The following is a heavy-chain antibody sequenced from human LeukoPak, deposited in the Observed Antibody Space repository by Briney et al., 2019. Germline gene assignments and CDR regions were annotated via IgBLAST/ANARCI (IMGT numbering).Heavy chain of an antibody. Sequence: SETLSLTCAVYGGSFSGYHWSWIRQPPGKGLEWIGEINHSGSTNYNPSLKSRVTISVDTSKNQFSLKLSSVTAADTAVYYCASPLAAARYDAFDIWGQGTMVTVSS. V-gene: IGHV4-34*01. CDR1: GGSFSGYH. D-gene: IGHD6-13*01. CDR3: ASPLAAARYDAFDI. CDR2: INHSGST. J-gene: IGHJ3*02.